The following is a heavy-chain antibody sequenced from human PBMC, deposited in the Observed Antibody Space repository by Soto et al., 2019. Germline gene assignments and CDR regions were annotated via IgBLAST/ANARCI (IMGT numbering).Heavy chain of an antibody. CDR1: GFTFSSYA. Sequence: TGGSLRLSCAASGFTFSSYAMSWVRQAPGKGLDWVSAISGSGGSTYYADSVKGRFTISRDNSKNTLYLQMNSLRAEDTAVYYCAKDPRRIAAAGTLRNWFDPWGQGTLVTVSS. D-gene: IGHD6-13*01. V-gene: IGHV3-23*01. CDR3: AKDPRRIAAAGTLRNWFDP. J-gene: IGHJ5*02. CDR2: ISGSGGST.